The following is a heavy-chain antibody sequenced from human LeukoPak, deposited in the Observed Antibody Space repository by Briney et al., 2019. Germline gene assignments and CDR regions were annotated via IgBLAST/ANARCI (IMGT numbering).Heavy chain of an antibody. J-gene: IGHJ4*02. CDR2: IYYSGTT. Sequence: SETLSLTCTVSGGSISRYYWSWIRQPPGKEVEWIGYIYYSGTTNYHPSLKSRVTISVDTSKNQFSLKLSSVTAADTAVYYCARGVYIAAAQYGYWGQGTLVTVSS. CDR3: ARGVYIAAAQYGY. CDR1: GGSISRYY. V-gene: IGHV4-59*01. D-gene: IGHD6-13*01.